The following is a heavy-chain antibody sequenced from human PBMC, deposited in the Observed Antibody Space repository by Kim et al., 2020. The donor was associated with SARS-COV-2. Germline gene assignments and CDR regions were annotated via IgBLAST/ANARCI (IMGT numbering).Heavy chain of an antibody. V-gene: IGHV3-30*18. CDR2: ISNDGNSV. J-gene: IGHJ4*01. Sequence: GGSLRLSCAASGFTFRDYGMHWVRQAPGKGLEWVAAISNDGNSVYYADSLKGRFSVSRDTSKSTVFLQMNSLRPDDTAIYYCAKDLGYSGFLFYFDDWGQEPWSPSPQ. D-gene: IGHD3-10*01. CDR3: AKDLGYSGFLFYFDD. CDR1: GFTFRDYG.